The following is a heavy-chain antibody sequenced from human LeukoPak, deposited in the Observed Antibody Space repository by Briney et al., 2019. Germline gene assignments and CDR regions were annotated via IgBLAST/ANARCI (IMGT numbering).Heavy chain of an antibody. V-gene: IGHV3-7*01. CDR3: ARWKMELQRNAFDF. CDR2: INQDGSEE. Sequence: GGSLRLSCAASGFTFRTYWMSWIRQAPGKEPEWVADINQDGSEEYYLQSVRGRFTVSRDNAQNAVFLQMTNLRADDTAVYYCARWKMELQRNAFDFWGQGTVVTVSS. D-gene: IGHD1-26*01. J-gene: IGHJ3*01. CDR1: GFTFRTYW.